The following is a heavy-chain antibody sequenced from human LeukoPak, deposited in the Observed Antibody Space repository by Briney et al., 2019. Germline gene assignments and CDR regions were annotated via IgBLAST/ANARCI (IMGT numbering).Heavy chain of an antibody. J-gene: IGHJ4*02. CDR1: GYTFTSYD. CDR3: ARASGSPFDY. CDR2: MNPNSGNT. Sequence: ASVKVSCKASGYTFTSYDINWVRQATGQGLEWMGWMNPNSGNTGYAQKFQGRVTITADKSTSTAYMELSSLRSEDTAVYYCARASGSPFDYWGQGALITVSS. V-gene: IGHV1-8*01. D-gene: IGHD6-19*01.